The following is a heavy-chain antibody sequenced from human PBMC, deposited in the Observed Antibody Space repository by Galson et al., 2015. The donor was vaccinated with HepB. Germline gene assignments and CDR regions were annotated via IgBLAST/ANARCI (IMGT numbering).Heavy chain of an antibody. CDR1: GFTFSSYD. CDR3: ARGSPAAIGFDAFDI. D-gene: IGHD2-2*02. J-gene: IGHJ3*02. Sequence: SLRLSCAASGFTFSSYDMHWVRQATGKGLEWVSAIGTAGDTYYPGSVKGRFTISRENAKNSLYLQMNSLRAGDTAVYYCARGSPAAIGFDAFDIWGQGTMVTVSS. V-gene: IGHV3-13*01. CDR2: IGTAGDT.